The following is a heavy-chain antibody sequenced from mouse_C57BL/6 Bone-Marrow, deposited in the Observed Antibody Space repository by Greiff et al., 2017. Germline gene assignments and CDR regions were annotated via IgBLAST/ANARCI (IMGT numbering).Heavy chain of an antibody. V-gene: IGHV1-81*01. D-gene: IGHD1-1*01. CDR1: GYTFTSYG. Sequence: QVQLQQSGAELARPGASVKLSCKASGYTFTSYGISWVKQRTGQGLEWIGEIYPRSGNTYYNEKFKGKATLTADKSSSTAYMELRSLTSEDSAVYFCARVGSSYGWFAYWGQGTLVTVSA. CDR3: ARVGSSYGWFAY. CDR2: IYPRSGNT. J-gene: IGHJ3*01.